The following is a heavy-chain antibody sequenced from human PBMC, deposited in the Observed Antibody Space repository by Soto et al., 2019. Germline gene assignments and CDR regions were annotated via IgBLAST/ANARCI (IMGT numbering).Heavy chain of an antibody. Sequence: GGSLRLSCAASGFTFSSYWMSWVRQAPGKGLEWVANIKQDGSEKYYVDSVKGRFTISRDNAKNSLYLQMNSLRAEDTAVYYCARAPHIYSSGWYARDYWGQGTLVTVSS. CDR2: IKQDGSEK. V-gene: IGHV3-7*01. CDR3: ARAPHIYSSGWYARDY. CDR1: GFTFSSYW. D-gene: IGHD6-19*01. J-gene: IGHJ4*02.